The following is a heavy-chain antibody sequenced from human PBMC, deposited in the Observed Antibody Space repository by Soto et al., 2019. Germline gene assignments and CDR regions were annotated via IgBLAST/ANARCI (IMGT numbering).Heavy chain of an antibody. J-gene: IGHJ4*02. CDR3: ASSGAAPMVRGAIDY. CDR2: IYYSGST. V-gene: IGHV4-31*03. D-gene: IGHD3-10*01. CDR1: GGSISSGGYY. Sequence: SETLSLTCTVSGGSISSGGYYWSWIRQHPGKGLEWIGYIYYSGSTYYNPSLKSRVTISVDTSKNQFSLKLSSVTAADTAVYYCASSGAAPMVRGAIDYWGQGTLVTVSS.